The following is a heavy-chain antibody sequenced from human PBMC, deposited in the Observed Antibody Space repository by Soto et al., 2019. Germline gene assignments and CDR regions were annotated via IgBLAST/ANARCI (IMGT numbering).Heavy chain of an antibody. CDR1: GFTFSSYG. Sequence: QVQLVESGGGVVQPGRSLRLSCAASGFTFSSYGMHWVRQAPGKGLEWVAVIWYEGSNKDYADSVKGRFTISRDNSKNPLYLQMNSLRAEDTAVYYCARDGYCSGGSCYSAPVFDYWGQGTLVTVSS. J-gene: IGHJ4*02. V-gene: IGHV3-33*01. CDR3: ARDGYCSGGSCYSAPVFDY. D-gene: IGHD2-15*01. CDR2: IWYEGSNK.